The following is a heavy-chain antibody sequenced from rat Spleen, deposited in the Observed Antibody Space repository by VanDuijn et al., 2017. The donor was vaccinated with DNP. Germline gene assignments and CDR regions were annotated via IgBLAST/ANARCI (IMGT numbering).Heavy chain of an antibody. V-gene: IGHV5-31*01. CDR1: GFIFSNYW. J-gene: IGHJ2*01. CDR3: AADPFYYSEDFDY. D-gene: IGHD1-1*01. Sequence: EVQLVESGGGPVQPGRSLKLSCVASGFIFSNYWMTWIRQAPGKGLEWVAPISTGGSTTYYRDSVKGRFTISRDNAKNTQYLQMDSLRSDDTATYYCAADPFYYSEDFDYWGQGVMVTVSS. CDR2: ISTGGSTT.